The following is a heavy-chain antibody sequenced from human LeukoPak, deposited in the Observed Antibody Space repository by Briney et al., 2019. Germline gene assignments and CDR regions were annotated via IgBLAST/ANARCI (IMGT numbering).Heavy chain of an antibody. J-gene: IGHJ4*02. Sequence: GGSLRLSCAASGFTFSTYSMNWVRQAPGKGLEWVSSISSSSSYIYYADSVKGRFTISRDNAKNSLYLQMNSLRAEDTAVYYCARDLTPSDGYFDYWGQGTLVTVSS. V-gene: IGHV3-21*01. CDR3: ARDLTPSDGYFDY. D-gene: IGHD5-24*01. CDR1: GFTFSTYS. CDR2: ISSSSSYI.